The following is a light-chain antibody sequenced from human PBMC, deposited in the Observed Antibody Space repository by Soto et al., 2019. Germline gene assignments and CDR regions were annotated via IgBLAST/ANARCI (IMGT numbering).Light chain of an antibody. CDR1: SSDVGAYNY. V-gene: IGLV2-14*01. Sequence: QSVLTQPASVSGSPGQSITISCTGTSSDVGAYNYVSWYQQHPGKAPKLMIFDVSNRPSGVSNRFSGSKSGNTASLTISGLQAEDVADYYCSSYTTATTRVFGGGTKLTVL. CDR2: DVS. CDR3: SSYTTATTRV. J-gene: IGLJ3*02.